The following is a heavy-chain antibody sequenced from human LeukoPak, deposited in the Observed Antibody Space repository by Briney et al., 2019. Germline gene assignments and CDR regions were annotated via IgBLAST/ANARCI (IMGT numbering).Heavy chain of an antibody. D-gene: IGHD4-17*01. V-gene: IGHV3-33*01. CDR3: APYTSAYGDSVRY. CDR2: IWYDGSNE. Sequence: GRSLRLSCATSGFMLSSYAMHWVRQAPGKGLEWVAGIWYDGSNEYYADSVKGRFTISRDTSKNTLYLQMNSLRAEDTAVYYCAPYTSAYGDSVRYWGQGTLVTVSS. CDR1: GFMLSSYA. J-gene: IGHJ4*02.